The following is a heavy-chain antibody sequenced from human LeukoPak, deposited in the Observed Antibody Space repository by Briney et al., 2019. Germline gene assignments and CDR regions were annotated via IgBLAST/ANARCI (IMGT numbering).Heavy chain of an antibody. V-gene: IGHV3-23*01. CDR3: ANEIRPNDY. J-gene: IGHJ4*02. Sequence: PGGSLRLSCAASEFDFSTHAMTWVRQAPGKGLEWVSAISISGTKTYYADSVKGRFTISRDNSKNTLYPQMYSLRAEDTAVYYCANEIRPNDYWGQGTLVTVSS. CDR2: ISISGTKT. D-gene: IGHD4-17*01. CDR1: EFDFSTHA.